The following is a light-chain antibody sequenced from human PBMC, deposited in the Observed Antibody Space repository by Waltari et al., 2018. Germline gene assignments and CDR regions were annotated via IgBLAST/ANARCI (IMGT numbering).Light chain of an antibody. J-gene: IGKJ4*01. V-gene: IGKV3D-15*01. CDR1: QSVGAN. Sequence: EMVMTQSPATLSVSLGERATLSCRASQSVGANLAWYHQRPGQAPRLLIYGSSTRATGVPGRFSGSGSGTEFTLTISSLQSEDSGVYFCQPHKDWVLTFGGGTKVEIK. CDR2: GSS. CDR3: QPHKDWVLT.